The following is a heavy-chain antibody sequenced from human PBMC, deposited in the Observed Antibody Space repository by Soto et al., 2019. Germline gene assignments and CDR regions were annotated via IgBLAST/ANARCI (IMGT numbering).Heavy chain of an antibody. CDR3: AIPYYSNPFYYYYGMDV. CDR1: GGTSSSYS. D-gene: IGHD4-4*01. J-gene: IGHJ6*02. CDR2: IIPIFGTA. V-gene: IGHV1-69*13. Sequence: SVKVSCKASGGTSSSYSISWGRQAPGQGLECMGGIIPIFGTANYAQKFQGRVTITADESTSTAYMELSSLRSEDTAVYYCAIPYYSNPFYYYYGMDVWGQGTTVTVSS.